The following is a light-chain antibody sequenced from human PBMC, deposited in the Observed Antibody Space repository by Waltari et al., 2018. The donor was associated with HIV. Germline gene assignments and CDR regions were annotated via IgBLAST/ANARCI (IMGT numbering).Light chain of an antibody. CDR2: DAS. V-gene: IGKV3-11*01. J-gene: IGKJ5*01. Sequence: EIVLTKSPATLSLSPGERATLSCRASQSVSSYLAWYQQKPGQAPRLLIYDASNRATGIPARFSGSGSGTAFTLKISRVEAEDVGVYYCMQPLQTPITFGQGTRLEIK. CDR3: MQPLQTPIT. CDR1: QSVSSY.